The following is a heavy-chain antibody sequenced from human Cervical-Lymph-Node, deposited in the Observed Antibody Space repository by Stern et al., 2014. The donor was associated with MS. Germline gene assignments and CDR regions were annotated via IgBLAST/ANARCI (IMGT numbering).Heavy chain of an antibody. D-gene: IGHD3/OR15-3a*01. CDR2: INPSGDSA. CDR1: GYTFTSHY. CDR3: ASGTGSKRPTGNY. V-gene: IGHV1-46*01. Sequence: QMQLVQSGAEVKKPGASVKVSCKASGYTFTSHYMHWVRQAPGQGLEWVGIINPSGDSASYARKCQGRVAMTRDTSTSTVYMELSSLKDTAVYYCASGTGSKRPTGNYWGQGTLVTVSS. J-gene: IGHJ4*02.